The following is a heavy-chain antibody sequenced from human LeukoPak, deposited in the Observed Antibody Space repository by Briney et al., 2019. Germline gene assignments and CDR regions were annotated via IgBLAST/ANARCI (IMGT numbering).Heavy chain of an antibody. CDR2: IIPILGTA. Sequence: SVKVSCKASGGTFSSYAISWVRQAPGQGLEWMGGIIPILGTANYAQKFQGRVTITADESTSTAYMELSSLRSEDTAVYYCARGVGATTGAFDIWGQGTMVTVSS. CDR1: GGTFSSYA. CDR3: ARGVGATTGAFDI. D-gene: IGHD1-26*01. J-gene: IGHJ3*02. V-gene: IGHV1-69*13.